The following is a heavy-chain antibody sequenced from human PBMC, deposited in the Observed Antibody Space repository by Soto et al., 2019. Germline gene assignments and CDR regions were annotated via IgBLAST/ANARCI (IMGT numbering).Heavy chain of an antibody. D-gene: IGHD6-19*01. CDR3: AKKNPHGDSNKAGLDP. Sequence: QVQLLQSGAELREPGSSVRVSCTPSGGTFVSSAFAWVRQAPGGKIEWMGGIIPLLGSTKYAEKFLGRLTIRADDSSRTAYLELSSLTFDDTAVYFCAKKNPHGDSNKAGLDPWGQGTLVTVST. CDR2: IIPLLGST. CDR1: GGTFVSSA. V-gene: IGHV1-69*01. J-gene: IGHJ5*02.